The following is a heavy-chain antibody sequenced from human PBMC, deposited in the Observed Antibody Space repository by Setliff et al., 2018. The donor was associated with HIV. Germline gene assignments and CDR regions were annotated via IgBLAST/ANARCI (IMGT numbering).Heavy chain of an antibody. Sequence: ASVKVSCKASGYPFTSYGICWVRQAPGHGLEWMGYISPYNGDAYYAEEFQGRVTMTTDTSTTAVSMELTNLRSDDTAVYFCARMQAYYNFWRSTYYFDYWGQGTPVTVPS. D-gene: IGHD3-3*01. CDR2: ISPYNGDA. CDR3: ARMQAYYNFWRSTYYFDY. V-gene: IGHV1-18*01. J-gene: IGHJ4*02. CDR1: GYPFTSYG.